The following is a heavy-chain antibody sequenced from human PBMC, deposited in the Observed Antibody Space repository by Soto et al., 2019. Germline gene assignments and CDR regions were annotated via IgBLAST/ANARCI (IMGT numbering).Heavy chain of an antibody. CDR2: IYYSGST. CDR3: ARDDYGDFDY. D-gene: IGHD4-17*01. Sequence: SETLSLTCTVSGGSISSGGYYWSWIRQHPEKGLEWIGYIYYSGSTYYNPSLKSRVTISVDTSKNQFSLKLSSVTAADTAVYYCARDDYGDFDYWGQGTLVTVSS. CDR1: GGSISSGGYY. J-gene: IGHJ4*02. V-gene: IGHV4-31*03.